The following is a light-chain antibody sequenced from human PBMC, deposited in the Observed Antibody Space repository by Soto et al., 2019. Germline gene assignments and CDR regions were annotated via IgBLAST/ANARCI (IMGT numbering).Light chain of an antibody. CDR3: QSYDSSLFV. J-gene: IGLJ1*01. CDR2: ANT. CDR1: SSNIGAGYD. Sequence: QSVLTQPPSVSGAPGQRVTISCTGSSSNIGAGYDVHWYQHLPRTAPKLLIYANTNRPSGVPDRFSGSKSGTSASLAITGLQPEDEADYYCQSYDSSLFVFGTGTKVTVL. V-gene: IGLV1-40*01.